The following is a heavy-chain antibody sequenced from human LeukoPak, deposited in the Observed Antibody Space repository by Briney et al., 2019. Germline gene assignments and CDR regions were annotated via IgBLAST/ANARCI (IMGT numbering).Heavy chain of an antibody. CDR1: GGSISSGGYY. D-gene: IGHD5-24*01. J-gene: IGHJ5*02. Sequence: SETLSLTCTVSGGSISSGGYYWSWIRQHPGKGLEWIGYIYYSGSTYYNLSLKSRVTISVDTSKNQFSLKLSSVTAADTAVYYCARDQEMATSNWFDPWGQGTLVTVSS. V-gene: IGHV4-31*03. CDR2: IYYSGST. CDR3: ARDQEMATSNWFDP.